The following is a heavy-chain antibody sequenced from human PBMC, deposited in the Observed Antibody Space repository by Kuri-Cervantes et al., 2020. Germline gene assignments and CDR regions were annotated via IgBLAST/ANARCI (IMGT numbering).Heavy chain of an antibody. Sequence: KVSCKGSGYSFTSYWIGWVRQMPGKGLEWMGIIYPGDSDTRYSPSFQGQVTISADKSISTAYLQWSSLKASNTAMYYCARHPGGYYDSSGYYSDWGQGTLVTVSS. CDR3: ARHPGGYYDSSGYYSD. CDR1: GYSFTSYW. D-gene: IGHD3-22*01. CDR2: IYPGDSDT. V-gene: IGHV5-51*01. J-gene: IGHJ4*02.